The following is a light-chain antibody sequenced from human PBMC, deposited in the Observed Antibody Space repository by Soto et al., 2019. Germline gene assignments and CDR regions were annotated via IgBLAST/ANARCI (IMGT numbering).Light chain of an antibody. J-gene: IGLJ3*02. Sequence: NFMLTQPHAVSESTGKTVIISCTRSSGSIASNDVQWYQHRLGISPTTVIYEDNQRPSGVPDRFYGSIDSSSTSAALTISGRETEDEAYYYLQSYDVKNQVFVGETKVTVL. CDR2: EDN. V-gene: IGLV6-57*01. CDR3: QSYDVKNQV. CDR1: SGSIASND.